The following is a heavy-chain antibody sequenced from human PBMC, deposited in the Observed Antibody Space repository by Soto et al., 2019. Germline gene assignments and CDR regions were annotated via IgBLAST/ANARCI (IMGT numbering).Heavy chain of an antibody. CDR2: IIPIFGTA. J-gene: IGHJ6*02. V-gene: IGHV1-69*13. Sequence: ASVKVSCKASGGTFSSYAISWVRQAPGQGLEWMGGIIPIFGTANYAQKFQGRVTITADESTSTAYMELSSLRSEDTAVYYCARDLDFWSGYYTSYYYYGMDVWGQGTTVTVSS. CDR1: GGTFSSYA. CDR3: ARDLDFWSGYYTSYYYYGMDV. D-gene: IGHD3-3*01.